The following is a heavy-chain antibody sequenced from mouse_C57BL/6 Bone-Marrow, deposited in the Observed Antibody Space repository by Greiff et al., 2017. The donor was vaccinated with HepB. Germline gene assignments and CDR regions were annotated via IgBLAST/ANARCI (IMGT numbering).Heavy chain of an antibody. CDR2: ISYDGSN. J-gene: IGHJ3*01. CDR1: GYSITSGYY. V-gene: IGHV3-6*01. Sequence: ESGPGLVKPSQSLSLTCSVPGYSITSGYYWNWIRQFPGNKLEWMGYISYDGSNNYHPSLKNRISITRDTSKNQFFLKLNSVTTEDTATYYCARAYSVFGYWGQGTLVTVSA. D-gene: IGHD2-10*01. CDR3: ARAYSVFGY.